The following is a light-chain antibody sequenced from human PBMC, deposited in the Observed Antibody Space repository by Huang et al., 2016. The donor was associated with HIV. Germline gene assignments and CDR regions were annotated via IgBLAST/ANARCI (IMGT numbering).Light chain of an antibody. CDR2: LCS. CDR3: MQALQTPRT. J-gene: IGKJ4*01. V-gene: IGKV2-28*01. Sequence: DIVMTQSPLSLPVTPGEPASISCRSSQSLLHSDGYNYLDWYLQRPGQSPQLLIYLCSNRSSGVPDRVSGSGAGTDFTLKISRLEAEDVGVYYCMQALQTPRTFGGGTKVEIK. CDR1: QSLLHSDGYNY.